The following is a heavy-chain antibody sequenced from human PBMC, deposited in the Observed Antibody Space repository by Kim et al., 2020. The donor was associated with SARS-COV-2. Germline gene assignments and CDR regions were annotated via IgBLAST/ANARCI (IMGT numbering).Heavy chain of an antibody. Sequence: ASVKVSCKASGYTFTSYGISWVRQAPGQGLEWMGWISAYNGNTNYAQKLQGRVTMTTDTSTSTAYMELRSLRSDDTAVYYCARVWDSSSWWFGYFDYWGQGTLVTVSS. V-gene: IGHV1-18*01. J-gene: IGHJ4*02. CDR2: ISAYNGNT. CDR1: GYTFTSYG. D-gene: IGHD6-13*01. CDR3: ARVWDSSSWWFGYFDY.